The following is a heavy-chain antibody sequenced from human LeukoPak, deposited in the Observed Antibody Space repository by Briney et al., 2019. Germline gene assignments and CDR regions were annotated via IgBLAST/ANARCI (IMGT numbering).Heavy chain of an antibody. J-gene: IGHJ4*02. V-gene: IGHV3-21*01. CDR2: ITSSSSYI. Sequence: GGSLRLSCAASGFTFSNAWMRWVRQAPGRGLEWVSSITSSSSYIYYADSVKGRFTISRDNAKNSLYLQMNSLRAEDTAVYYCARGGDNYYDSSGYSGYWGQGTLVTVSS. D-gene: IGHD3-22*01. CDR3: ARGGDNYYDSSGYSGY. CDR1: GFTFSNAW.